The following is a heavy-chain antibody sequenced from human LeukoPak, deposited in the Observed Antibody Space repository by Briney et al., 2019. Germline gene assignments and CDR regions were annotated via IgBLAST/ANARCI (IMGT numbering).Heavy chain of an antibody. CDR1: GYTFTTYG. CDR3: ARESFCRGNGCSYGMDV. CDR2: ISANNGNT. J-gene: IGHJ6*02. D-gene: IGHD2-15*01. Sequence: ASVRVSCKAFGYTFTTYGLSWVRQAPGQGLEWMGWISANNGNTKYEQKVQDRITMTTDTSTSTAYMELRSLRSDDTAVYYCARESFCRGNGCSYGMDVWGQGTTVTVSS. V-gene: IGHV1-18*01.